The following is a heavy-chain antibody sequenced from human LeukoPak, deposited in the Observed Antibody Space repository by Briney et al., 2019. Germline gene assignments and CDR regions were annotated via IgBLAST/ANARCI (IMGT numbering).Heavy chain of an antibody. CDR3: ARGNGWYYP. CDR1: GCIISKYF. CDR2: IFYNGSA. Sequence: SETLSLTCTVCGCIISKYFWNWLRQPPGKGLEWIGYIFYNGSANYNPSLKSRVTISVDTSKNQFSLTLTSVAAPGTAVYYCARGNGWYYPWGQGTLVTVSS. J-gene: IGHJ5*02. D-gene: IGHD6-19*01. V-gene: IGHV4-59*12.